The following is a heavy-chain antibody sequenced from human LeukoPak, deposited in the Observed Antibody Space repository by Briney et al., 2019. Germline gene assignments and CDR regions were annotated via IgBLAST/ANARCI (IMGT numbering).Heavy chain of an antibody. J-gene: IGHJ5*02. V-gene: IGHV3-48*01. CDR3: ARVGDCSGGSCPHGFDP. Sequence: GGSLRLSCAASGFTFSSYSMNWVRQAPGKGLEWVSYISSSSSTTYYADSVKGRFTISRDNSKNTLYLQMNSLRAEDTAVYYCARVGDCSGGSCPHGFDPWGQGTLVTVSS. D-gene: IGHD2-15*01. CDR1: GFTFSSYS. CDR2: ISSSSSTT.